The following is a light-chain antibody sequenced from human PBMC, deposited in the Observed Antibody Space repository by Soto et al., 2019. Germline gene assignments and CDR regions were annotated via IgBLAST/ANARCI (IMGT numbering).Light chain of an antibody. J-gene: IGLJ2*01. CDR3: VTWDNSLSAPVV. Sequence: QSVLTQPPSVSAAPGQKVTISCSGGSSDIGTNYVSWYQHFPGTAPQLLIYDNNKRPSGIPDRFSGSKSGTSATLGITGLQTGDEADYYCVTWDNSLSAPVVFGGGTQLTVL. V-gene: IGLV1-51*01. CDR1: SSDIGTNY. CDR2: DNN.